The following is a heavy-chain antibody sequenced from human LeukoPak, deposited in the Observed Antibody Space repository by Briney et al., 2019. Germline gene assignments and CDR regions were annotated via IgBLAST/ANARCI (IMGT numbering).Heavy chain of an antibody. Sequence: NSSETLSLTCTVSGDSISDYYWSWIRQPAGKGLEWIGRFYTSESINYNPSLKSRVTMSVDTSKNQFSLKLSSVTAADTAVYYCARDDILGLGYYYYMGVWGRGTTVTVSS. V-gene: IGHV4-4*07. CDR2: FYTSESI. CDR1: GDSISDYY. J-gene: IGHJ6*03. CDR3: ARDDILGLGYYYYMGV. D-gene: IGHD1-26*01.